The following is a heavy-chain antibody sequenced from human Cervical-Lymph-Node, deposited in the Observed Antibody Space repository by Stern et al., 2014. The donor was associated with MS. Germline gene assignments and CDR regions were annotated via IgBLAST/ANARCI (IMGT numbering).Heavy chain of an antibody. CDR2: IIPPYGTT. V-gene: IGHV1-69*01. J-gene: IGHJ6*02. CDR1: GGTFSSQY. Sequence: VQLVESGAEVRKPGSSVKVSCKASGGTFSSQYISWVRQAPGQGLEWIGGIIPPYGTTHYAQKSQGRVTITADESTTTVHMELSSLRSEDTAVYYCVRDCTNRVCYLYNTDVWGQGTTVTVSS. CDR3: VRDCTNRVCYLYNTDV. D-gene: IGHD2-8*01.